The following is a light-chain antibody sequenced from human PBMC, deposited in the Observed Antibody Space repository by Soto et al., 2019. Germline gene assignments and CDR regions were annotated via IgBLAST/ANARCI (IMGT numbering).Light chain of an antibody. CDR1: QSVSSN. CDR2: GAS. V-gene: IGKV3-15*01. Sequence: EIVMTQSPATLSVSPGERATLSCRASQSVSSNLAWYHQKPGQAPRLLIYGASTRATGIPARFSGSGSGTQFTLTISSLQSEDFAVYYCQQYNNWPQTFGQGTSVELK. J-gene: IGKJ1*01. CDR3: QQYNNWPQT.